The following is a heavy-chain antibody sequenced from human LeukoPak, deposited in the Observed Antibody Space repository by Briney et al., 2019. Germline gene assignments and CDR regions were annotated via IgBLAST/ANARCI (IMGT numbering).Heavy chain of an antibody. CDR1: GFTFSIYW. CDR2: IKQDGSER. V-gene: IGHV3-7*03. J-gene: IGHJ4*02. Sequence: PGGSLRLSCAASGFTFSIYWMSWVRHAPGKGLEWVANIKQDGSERYYVDSVKGRFTLSRDNAKNSLYLQMSSLRAEDTAVYYCARDRWSYDPQGGFDCWGQGTLVTVSS. D-gene: IGHD3-22*01. CDR3: ARDRWSYDPQGGFDC.